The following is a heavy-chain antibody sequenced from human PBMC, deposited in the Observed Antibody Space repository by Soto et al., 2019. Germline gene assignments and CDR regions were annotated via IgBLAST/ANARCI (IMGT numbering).Heavy chain of an antibody. CDR3: ARDPLVAEPFFDY. V-gene: IGHV1-3*01. J-gene: IGHJ4*02. CDR2: INAGNGNT. Sequence: ASVKVSCKASGYTFTSYAMHWVRQAPGQRLEWMGWINAGNGNTKYSQKFQGRVTITRDTSASTAYMELSSLRSEDTAVYYCARDPLVAEPFFDYWGQGTLVTVSS. CDR1: GYTFTSYA. D-gene: IGHD2-15*01.